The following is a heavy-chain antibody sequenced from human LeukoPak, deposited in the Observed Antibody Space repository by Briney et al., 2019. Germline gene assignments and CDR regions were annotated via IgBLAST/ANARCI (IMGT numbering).Heavy chain of an antibody. D-gene: IGHD1-20*01. CDR3: ARHNNWAFDY. J-gene: IGHJ4*02. CDR2: IHPNDAST. Sequence: GEFLKISCKGSGYSFTSYWIGWVRQMPGKGLEWMAIIHPNDASTIYSPSFQGQVTISADRSITTAYLQWNTLQASDTAIYYCARHNNWAFDYWYRGTLLTVSS. CDR1: GYSFTSYW. V-gene: IGHV5-51*01.